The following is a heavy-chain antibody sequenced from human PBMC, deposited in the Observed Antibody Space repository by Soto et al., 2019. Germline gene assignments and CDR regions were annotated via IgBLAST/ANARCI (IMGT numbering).Heavy chain of an antibody. J-gene: IGHJ3*02. Sequence: QVQLQESGPGLVKPSGTLSLTCAVSGGSISSSNWWSWVRQPPGKGLEWIGEIYHSGSTNYNPSLKSRVTISVDKSKNTFSLKLSSVTAADTAVYYCASYTYYYDSSGYSHDAFDIWGQGTMVTVSS. CDR1: GGSISSSNW. CDR2: IYHSGST. D-gene: IGHD3-22*01. CDR3: ASYTYYYDSSGYSHDAFDI. V-gene: IGHV4-4*02.